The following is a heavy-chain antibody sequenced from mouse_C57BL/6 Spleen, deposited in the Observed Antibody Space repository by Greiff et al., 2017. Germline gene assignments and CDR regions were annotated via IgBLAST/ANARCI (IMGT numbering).Heavy chain of an antibody. CDR1: GYAFSSSW. CDR3: AGDTQLVSFDY. CDR2: IYPGDGDT. J-gene: IGHJ2*01. V-gene: IGHV1-82*01. Sequence: VQLVESGPELVKPGASVKISCKASGYAFSSSWMNWVKQRPGKGLEWIGRIYPGDGDTNYNGNFKGKDTLTADKSSSTAYMQLSSLTSDDSAVYCCAGDTQLVSFDYWGQGTTLTVSS. D-gene: IGHD4-1*02.